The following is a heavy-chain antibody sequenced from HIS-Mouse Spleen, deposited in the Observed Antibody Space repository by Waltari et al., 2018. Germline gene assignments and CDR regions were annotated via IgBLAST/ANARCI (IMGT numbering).Heavy chain of an antibody. Sequence: EVQLVESGGGLVQPGGSLRLSCAASGFTVSSNYMSWVRQAPGKGLEWVSVIYSGGSTYYADSVKGRFTISRENSKNTLYLQMNSLRAEDTAVYYCARAWITTGVWFDPWGQGTLVTVSS. CDR2: IYSGGST. CDR1: GFTVSSNY. CDR3: ARAWITTGVWFDP. J-gene: IGHJ5*02. D-gene: IGHD4-4*01. V-gene: IGHV3-66*01.